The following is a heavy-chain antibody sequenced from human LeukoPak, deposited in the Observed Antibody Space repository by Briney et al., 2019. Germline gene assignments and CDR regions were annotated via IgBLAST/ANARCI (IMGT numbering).Heavy chain of an antibody. CDR1: GGSINNYY. J-gene: IGHJ4*02. D-gene: IGHD4-17*01. V-gene: IGHV4-59*01. CDR3: AGDSSTVTTRHFDY. Sequence: SETLSLTCTVSGGSINNYYWTWIRQPPGKGLECIGYVYYTGSTYYNPSLKSRVTISVDSSKNQFSLKLNSVTAAGTAVYYCAGDSSTVTTRHFDYWGQGTLVTVSS. CDR2: VYYTGST.